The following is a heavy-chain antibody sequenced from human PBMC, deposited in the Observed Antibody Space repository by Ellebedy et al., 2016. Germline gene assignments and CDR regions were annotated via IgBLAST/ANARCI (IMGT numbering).Heavy chain of an antibody. J-gene: IGHJ4*02. Sequence: GGSLRLSCVASGFTFSTSDMYWVRQTPGKGLEWLSHDVPDGYRKYYADSVKGRFTTSRDISKNTLFLQMNSLRVEDMAVYFCTRGPTHGGFDYWGQGTLVTVSS. V-gene: IGHV3-30*03. CDR1: GFTFSTSD. D-gene: IGHD3-16*01. CDR3: TRGPTHGGFDY. CDR2: DVPDGYRK.